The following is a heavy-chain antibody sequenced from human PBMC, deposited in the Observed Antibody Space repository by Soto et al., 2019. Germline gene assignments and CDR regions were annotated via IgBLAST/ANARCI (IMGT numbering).Heavy chain of an antibody. Sequence: SETLSLTCTVSGGSISSDDYYWSWIRQPPGKGPEWIGYIYYSGSTSYNPSLKSRLTISLDTSKNQFSLKLSSVSAADTAVYYCARDRSNSPDYFDYWGQGTLVTVSS. CDR2: IYYSGST. CDR3: ARDRSNSPDYFDY. V-gene: IGHV4-30-4*01. J-gene: IGHJ4*02. D-gene: IGHD6-6*01. CDR1: GGSISSDDYY.